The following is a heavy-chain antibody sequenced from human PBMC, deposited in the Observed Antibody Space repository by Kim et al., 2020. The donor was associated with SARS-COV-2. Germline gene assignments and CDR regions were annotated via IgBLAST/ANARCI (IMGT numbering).Heavy chain of an antibody. Sequence: GGSLRLSCAASGFTFSSYWMHWVRQAPGKGLVWVSRINSDGSSTSYADSVKGRFTISRDNAKNTLYLQMNSLRAEDTAVYYCARDRGIVATMVYYYYYYGMDGWGQGTTLTVSS. J-gene: IGHJ6*02. V-gene: IGHV3-74*01. CDR2: INSDGSST. CDR3: ARDRGIVATMVYYYYYYGMDG. D-gene: IGHD5-12*01. CDR1: GFTFSSYW.